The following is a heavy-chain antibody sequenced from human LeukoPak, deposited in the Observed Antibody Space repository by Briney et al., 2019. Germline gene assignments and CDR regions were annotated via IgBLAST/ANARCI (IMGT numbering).Heavy chain of an antibody. Sequence: SETLSLTCTVSGGSISSSGYYWGWLRQPPGKGLEWIGSIYYSGSTYYNPSLKSRLTISVDTSKNEFSLKLSSVTAADTAVYYCAREGRSWFDHWGQGTLVTVSS. CDR1: GGSISSSGYY. CDR2: IYYSGST. V-gene: IGHV4-39*02. J-gene: IGHJ5*02. D-gene: IGHD1-26*01. CDR3: AREGRSWFDH.